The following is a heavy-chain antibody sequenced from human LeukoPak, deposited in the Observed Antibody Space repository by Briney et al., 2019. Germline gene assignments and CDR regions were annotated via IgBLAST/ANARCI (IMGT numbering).Heavy chain of an antibody. CDR1: GFTFSSYA. CDR3: AKDSQQQLVRRRYFDY. J-gene: IGHJ4*02. D-gene: IGHD6-13*01. Sequence: GGSLRLSCAASGFTFSSYAMSWVRQAPGKGLEWVSAISGSGGSTYYADSVKGRFTISRDNSKNTLYLQMNSLRAEDTAVYYCAKDSQQQLVRRRYFDYWGQGTLVTVSS. CDR2: ISGSGGST. V-gene: IGHV3-23*01.